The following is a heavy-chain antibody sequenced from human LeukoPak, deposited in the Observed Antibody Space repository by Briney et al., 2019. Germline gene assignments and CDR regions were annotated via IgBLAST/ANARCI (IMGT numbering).Heavy chain of an antibody. CDR1: GFTFSSYS. J-gene: IGHJ4*02. Sequence: GGSLRLSCAASGFTFSSYSMNWVRQAPGQGLEWVSYISSSSSTIYYADSVKGRFTISRDNSKNTLYLQMNSLRAEDTAVYYCAKATPPRDGSNPDYWGQGTLVTVSS. CDR3: AKATPPRDGSNPDY. CDR2: ISSSSSTI. V-gene: IGHV3-48*01. D-gene: IGHD5-24*01.